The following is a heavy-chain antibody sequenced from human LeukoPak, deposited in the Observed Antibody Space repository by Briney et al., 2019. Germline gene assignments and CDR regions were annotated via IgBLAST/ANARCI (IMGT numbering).Heavy chain of an antibody. CDR2: ISSDGSNK. D-gene: IGHD6-19*01. CDR1: GFTFSSYG. V-gene: IGHV3-30*18. CDR3: AKDPIAVAGNNYYGMDV. J-gene: IGHJ6*02. Sequence: GGSLRLSCAASGFTFSSYGMYWVRQAPGKGLEWVAVISSDGSNKYYADSVKGRFTISRDNSKNTLYLQMNSLRAEHTAVYYCAKDPIAVAGNNYYGMDVWGQGTTVCVSS.